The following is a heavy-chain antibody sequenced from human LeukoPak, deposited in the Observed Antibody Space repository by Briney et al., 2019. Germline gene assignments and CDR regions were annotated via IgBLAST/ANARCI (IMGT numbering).Heavy chain of an antibody. Sequence: SETLSLTCTVSGGSISPHYWSWMRQPPGKGLECIGYIYYSESTNYNPSLKSRVTISVDMSKNQFSLKLSSVTAADTAVYYCARLSDSDSSGYYWGFEYWGQGTLVTVSS. CDR1: GGSISPHY. CDR2: IYYSEST. CDR3: ARLSDSDSSGYYWGFEY. D-gene: IGHD3-22*01. J-gene: IGHJ4*02. V-gene: IGHV4-59*08.